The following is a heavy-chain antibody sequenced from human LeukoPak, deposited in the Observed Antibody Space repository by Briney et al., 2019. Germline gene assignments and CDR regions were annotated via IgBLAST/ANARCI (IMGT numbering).Heavy chain of an antibody. Sequence: ASVKVSCKASGYAFSGNCIHWVRQAPGQGLEWMGRIDPKSGDTYYAQKFQGRVTMTRDTSISTAYMELSRLRADDTAVYYCARDNMGSYEHWGQGTLVTVSS. CDR1: GYAFSGNC. D-gene: IGHD3-10*01. CDR2: IDPKSGDT. CDR3: ARDNMGSYEH. V-gene: IGHV1-2*02. J-gene: IGHJ4*02.